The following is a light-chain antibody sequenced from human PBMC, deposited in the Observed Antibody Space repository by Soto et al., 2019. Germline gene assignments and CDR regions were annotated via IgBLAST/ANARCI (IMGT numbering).Light chain of an antibody. CDR3: QQLKSYPQVT. Sequence: DIKMTQSPSTLSGSVGDRVTITCRASQGISSYLAWYQQKPGKAPKLLIYAASTLQSGVPSRFSGSGSGTEFTLTISSLQPEDFATYYGQQLKSYPQVTFGQGTRLEI. V-gene: IGKV1-9*01. CDR2: AAS. J-gene: IGKJ5*01. CDR1: QGISSY.